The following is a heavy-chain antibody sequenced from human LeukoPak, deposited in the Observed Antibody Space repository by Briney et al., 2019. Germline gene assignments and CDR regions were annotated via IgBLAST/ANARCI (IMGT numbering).Heavy chain of an antibody. J-gene: IGHJ4*02. Sequence: GGSLRLSCVASGFTFSNYAMSWVRQAPGKGLEWVSAITGSGTNRYYADSLKGRFTTSRDNSKNTVFLQMNSLRREDTAIYYCVIWGDYDVLTGYYVPDYWGQGTLVTVAS. CDR2: ITGSGTNR. CDR1: GFTFSNYA. CDR3: VIWGDYDVLTGYYVPDY. V-gene: IGHV3-23*01. D-gene: IGHD3-9*01.